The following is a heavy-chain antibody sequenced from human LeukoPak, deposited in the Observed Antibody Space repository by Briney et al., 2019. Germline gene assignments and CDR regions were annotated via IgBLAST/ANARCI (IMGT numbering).Heavy chain of an antibody. Sequence: ASVKVSCKASGYTFTGYYMHWVRQAPGQGLEWMGWINPNSGGTNYAQKFQGRVTMTRDTSISTAYMELSRLRSDDTAVYYCARARGYSGYDRYYFDYWGQGTLVTVFS. D-gene: IGHD5-12*01. CDR1: GYTFTGYY. CDR2: INPNSGGT. CDR3: ARARGYSGYDRYYFDY. V-gene: IGHV1-2*02. J-gene: IGHJ4*02.